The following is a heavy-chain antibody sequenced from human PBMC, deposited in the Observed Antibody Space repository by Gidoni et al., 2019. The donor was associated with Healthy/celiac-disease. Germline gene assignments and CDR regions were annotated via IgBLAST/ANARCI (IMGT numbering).Heavy chain of an antibody. V-gene: IGHV4-59*01. D-gene: IGHD6-13*01. CDR3: ARSAAAGDHKYYFDY. Sequence: QVQLQESGPGLVKPSETLSLTCTVPGGSISSYYWSWIRQPPGKGLEWIGYIYYSGSTNYNPSLKSRVTISVDTSKNQFSLKLSSVTAADTAVYYCARSAAAGDHKYYFDYWGQGTLVTVSS. J-gene: IGHJ4*02. CDR2: IYYSGST. CDR1: GGSISSYY.